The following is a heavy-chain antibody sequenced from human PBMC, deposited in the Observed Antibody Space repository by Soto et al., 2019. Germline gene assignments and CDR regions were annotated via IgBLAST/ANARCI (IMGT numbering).Heavy chain of an antibody. CDR2: INAGNGNT. Sequence: ASVKVSCKASGYTFTSYAMHWVRQAPGQRLEWMGWINAGNGNTKYSQKFQGRVTITRDTSASTAYMELSSLSPEDTAVYYCARDKEGNYYDSSGYAHWGQGTLVTVSS. CDR1: GYTFTSYA. CDR3: ARDKEGNYYDSSGYAH. D-gene: IGHD3-22*01. J-gene: IGHJ4*02. V-gene: IGHV1-3*01.